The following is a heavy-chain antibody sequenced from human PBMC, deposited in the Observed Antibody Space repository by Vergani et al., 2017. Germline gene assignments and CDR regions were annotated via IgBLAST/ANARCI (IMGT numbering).Heavy chain of an antibody. CDR2: ISSSGSTI. J-gene: IGHJ3*02. CDR3: ARPPFGYSYGYSAFDI. CDR1: GFTFSDYY. V-gene: IGHV3-11*01. D-gene: IGHD5-18*01. Sequence: QVQLVESGGGLVKPGGSLRLSCAAFGFTFSDYYMSWIRQAPGKGLEWVSYISSSGSTIYYADSVKGRFTISRDNAKTSLFLQMNSLRAEDAAVYYCARPPFGYSYGYSAFDIWGQGTMVTVSS.